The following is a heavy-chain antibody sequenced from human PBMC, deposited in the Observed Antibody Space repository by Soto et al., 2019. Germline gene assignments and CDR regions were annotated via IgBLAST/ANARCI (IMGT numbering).Heavy chain of an antibody. CDR1: RLSFNTYS. CDR2: IISRNSFI. V-gene: IGHV3-21*01. Sequence: LRLSCAPSRLSFNTYSMNWVRQAPWKALEWDSFIISRNSFIYYADSLRGRFTISRDNAKNSVFLQMNSLRVEDTAVYYCARDPAGSTRPYYYGMDVWGQGTTVTVSS. D-gene: IGHD2-2*01. J-gene: IGHJ6*02. CDR3: ARDPAGSTRPYYYGMDV.